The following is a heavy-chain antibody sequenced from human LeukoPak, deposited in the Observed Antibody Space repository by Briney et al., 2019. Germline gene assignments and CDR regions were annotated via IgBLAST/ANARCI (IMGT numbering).Heavy chain of an antibody. D-gene: IGHD3-16*02. Sequence: GGSLRLSCEASGFPFSSYAMTWVRQAPGKGLEWVSSIGSDGKTHYSESVKGRFVISRDNAKNSLYLQMNSLRAEDTAVYYCVWGSYRYRAPGYWGQGTLVTVSS. CDR1: GFPFSSYA. CDR2: IGSDGKT. V-gene: IGHV3-69-1*02. J-gene: IGHJ4*02. CDR3: VWGSYRYRAPGY.